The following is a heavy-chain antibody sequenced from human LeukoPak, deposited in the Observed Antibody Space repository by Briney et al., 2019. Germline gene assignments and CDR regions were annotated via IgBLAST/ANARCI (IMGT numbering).Heavy chain of an antibody. CDR2: INPNSGGT. CDR1: GYTFTGYY. V-gene: IGHV1-2*02. CDR3: ARVLYYDSSGYYYPVAFDI. D-gene: IGHD3-22*01. Sequence: GASVKVSCKASGYTFTGYYMHWVRQAPGQGLEWMGWINPNSGGTNYAQKFQGRVTMTRDTSISTAYMELSRLRSDDTAVYYCARVLYYDSSGYYYPVAFDISGQGTRVTVSS. J-gene: IGHJ3*02.